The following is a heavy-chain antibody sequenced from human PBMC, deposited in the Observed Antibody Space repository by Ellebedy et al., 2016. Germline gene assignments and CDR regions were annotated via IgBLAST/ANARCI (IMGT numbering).Heavy chain of an antibody. D-gene: IGHD6-13*01. Sequence: GESLKISXAASGFTFSSYAMSWVRQAPGKGLEWVSAISGSGGSTYYADSVKGRFTISRDNSKNTLYLQMSSLRAEDTALYYCAKARDGTSLAVAGHWGQGTLVTVSS. CDR1: GFTFSSYA. J-gene: IGHJ4*02. CDR2: ISGSGGST. CDR3: AKARDGTSLAVAGH. V-gene: IGHV3-23*01.